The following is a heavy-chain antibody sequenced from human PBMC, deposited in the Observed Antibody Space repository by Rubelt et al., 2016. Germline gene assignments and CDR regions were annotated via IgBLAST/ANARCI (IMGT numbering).Heavy chain of an antibody. CDR3: ARGIDAGVDY. J-gene: IGHJ4*02. Sequence: GQGFEWMGKINPSDGRTTFAQRLQGRVTMTRDTSISTAYMELSGLRPEDTAVYYCARGIDAGVDYWGQGTVLTVSS. CDR2: INPSDGRT. V-gene: IGHV1-46*04. D-gene: IGHD2-15*01.